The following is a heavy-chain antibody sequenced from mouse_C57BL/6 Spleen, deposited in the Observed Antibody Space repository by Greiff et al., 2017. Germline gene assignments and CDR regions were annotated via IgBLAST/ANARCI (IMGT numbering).Heavy chain of an antibody. V-gene: IGHV3-1*01. J-gene: IGHJ1*03. CDR2: ISYSGST. CDR1: GYSITSGYD. CDR3: AREGGELWYFDV. Sequence: EVKVEESGPGMVKPSQSLSLTCTVTGYSITSGYDWHWIRHFPGNKLEWMGYISYSGSTNYNPSLKSRISITHDTSKNHFFLKLNSVTTEDTATYYCAREGGELWYFDVWGTGTTVTVSS.